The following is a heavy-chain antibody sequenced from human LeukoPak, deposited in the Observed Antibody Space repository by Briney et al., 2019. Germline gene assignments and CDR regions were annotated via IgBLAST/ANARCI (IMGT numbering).Heavy chain of an antibody. J-gene: IGHJ4*02. CDR3: ARSARLMKGVVEVTALDD. CDR1: GFTFISYS. V-gene: IGHV3-7*01. CDR2: IKQDGSEK. D-gene: IGHD3-3*01. Sequence: GGSLRLSCAASGFTFISYSMNWVRQAPGKGLEWVANIKQDGSEKYYVDSVKGRFTIARDNAKNSVYLEMNSLRADDTAVYYCARSARLMKGVVEVTALDDWGQGTLVTVSS.